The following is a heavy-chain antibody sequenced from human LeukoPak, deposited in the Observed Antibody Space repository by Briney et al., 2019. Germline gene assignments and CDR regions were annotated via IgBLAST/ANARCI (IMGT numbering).Heavy chain of an antibody. D-gene: IGHD6-6*01. CDR3: ARAEQLVYQAFDYYYGMDV. CDR2: IIPIFGIA. J-gene: IGHJ6*02. CDR1: GGTFSSYA. V-gene: IGHV1-69*04. Sequence: SVKVSCKASGGTFSSYAISSVRQAPGQGLEWMGRIIPIFGIANYAQKFRGRVTITADKSTSTAYMELSSLRSEDTAVYYCARAEQLVYQAFDYYYGMDVWGQGTTVTVSS.